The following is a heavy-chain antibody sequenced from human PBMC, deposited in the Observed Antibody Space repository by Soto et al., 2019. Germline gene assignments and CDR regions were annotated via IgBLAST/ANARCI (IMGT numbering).Heavy chain of an antibody. D-gene: IGHD3-22*01. J-gene: IGHJ4*02. CDR2: ISSSSSTI. CDR3: ASQYYDSSGYYYHDY. Sequence: HPGGSLRLSYAASGFTFSSYSINWVRQAPGKGLEWVSYISSSSSTIYYADSVKGRFTISRDNAKNSLYLQMNSLRDEDTAVYYCASQYYDSSGYYYHDYWGQGTLVTVSS. V-gene: IGHV3-48*02. CDR1: GFTFSSYS.